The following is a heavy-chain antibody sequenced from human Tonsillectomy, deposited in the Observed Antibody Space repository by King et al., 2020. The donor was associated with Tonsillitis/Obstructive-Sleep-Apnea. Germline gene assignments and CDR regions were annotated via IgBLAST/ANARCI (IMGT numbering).Heavy chain of an antibody. CDR1: GYTFTNYY. CDR3: AREPGHATCYFGY. V-gene: IGHV1-46*01. Sequence: QVQLVESGAEVKKPGASVRIACKTTGYTFTNYYIHWVRQAPGQGLEYMGMITPSGGSASYAQKFQGRVTMTRDTSTSTVYMEMSSLRSEDTAVYYCAREPGHATCYFGYWGQGTLVTVSS. CDR2: ITPSGGSA. J-gene: IGHJ4*02. D-gene: IGHD2-2*01.